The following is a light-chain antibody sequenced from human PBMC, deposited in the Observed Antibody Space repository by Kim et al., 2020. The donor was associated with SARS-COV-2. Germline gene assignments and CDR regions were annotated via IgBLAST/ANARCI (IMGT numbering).Light chain of an antibody. CDR1: ESVSCNY. CDR2: AAS. V-gene: IGKV3-20*01. J-gene: IGKJ2*01. Sequence: RGQGATLSCRASESVSCNYLAWSHHKGGPAPRLFLSAASSSATGIPDSFSRSRSQTAFPLTRNALETEDFAVSFCQQHGRSPVYTFGQGPNL. CDR3: QQHGRSPVYT.